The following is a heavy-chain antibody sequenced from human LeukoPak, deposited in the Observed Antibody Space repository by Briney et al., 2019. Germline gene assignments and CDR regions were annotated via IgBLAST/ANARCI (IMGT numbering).Heavy chain of an antibody. Sequence: GTSLRLSCTASGFTFGDYVMSWVRQAPGKGLEWVAFIQYDGSNKYYADSVKGRFTISRDNSKNTLYLQMNSLRVEDSAVYYCTRRGAVAGTLDYWGQGTLVTVSS. V-gene: IGHV3-30*03. CDR3: TRRGAVAGTLDY. D-gene: IGHD6-19*01. CDR1: GFTFGDYV. J-gene: IGHJ4*02. CDR2: IQYDGSNK.